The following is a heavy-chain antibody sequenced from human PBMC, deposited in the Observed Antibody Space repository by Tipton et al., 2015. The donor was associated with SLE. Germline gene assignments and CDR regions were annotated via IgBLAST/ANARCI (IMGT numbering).Heavy chain of an antibody. CDR1: GGSIRSHY. D-gene: IGHD6-19*01. V-gene: IGHV4-59*11. CDR3: GRGTAVAL. Sequence: QLVQSGAEVKPSETLSLTCTVSGGSIRSHYWSWIRQPPGKGLEWIGYMYHSGSTKYNPSLKSRVTISLDTSKNQFSLTLTSVTAADTAVYYCGRGTAVALWGQGTLVTVSS. J-gene: IGHJ4*02. CDR2: MYHSGST.